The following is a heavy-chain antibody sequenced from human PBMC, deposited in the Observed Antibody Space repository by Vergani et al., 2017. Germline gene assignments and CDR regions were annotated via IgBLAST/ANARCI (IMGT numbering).Heavy chain of an antibody. CDR1: GGTFSSYA. Sequence: QVQLVQSGAEVKKPGSSVKVSCKASGGTFSSYAISWVRQAPGQGLEWMGRIIPIFGTANYAQKFQGRVTITADESTSTAYMELSSLRSEDTAVYYCARDPSAIRGYSGPYYFDYWGQGTLVTVSS. CDR2: IIPIFGTA. V-gene: IGHV1-69*15. J-gene: IGHJ4*02. D-gene: IGHD5-12*01. CDR3: ARDPSAIRGYSGPYYFDY.